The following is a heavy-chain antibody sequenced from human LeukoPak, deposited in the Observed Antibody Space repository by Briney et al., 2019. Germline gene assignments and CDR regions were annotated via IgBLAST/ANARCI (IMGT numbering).Heavy chain of an antibody. D-gene: IGHD6-19*01. CDR2: IYYSGST. V-gene: IGHV4-59*01. CDR1: GGSISSYY. CDR3: ARIHGGGWYYFDY. Sequence: SETLSLTCTVSGGSISSYYWSWIRQPPGKGLEWIGYIYYSGSTNCNPSLKSRVTISVDTSKNQFSLKLSSVTAADTAVYYCARIHGGGWYYFDYWGQGTLVTVSS. J-gene: IGHJ4*02.